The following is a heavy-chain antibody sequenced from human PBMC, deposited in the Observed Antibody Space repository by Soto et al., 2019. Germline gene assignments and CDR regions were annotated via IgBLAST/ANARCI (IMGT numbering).Heavy chain of an antibody. V-gene: IGHV3-30*18. Sequence: QVQLVESGGGVVQPGRSLRLSCAASGFTFSSYGMHWVRQAPGKGLEWVAVISYDGSNKYYADSVKGQFTNSRDNSKNTRYRQMNSMRAEDTAVYYCAKGPGYGSGTDGDYWGQGTLVTVSS. CDR3: AKGPGYGSGTDGDY. CDR2: ISYDGSNK. CDR1: GFTFSSYG. D-gene: IGHD3-10*01. J-gene: IGHJ4*02.